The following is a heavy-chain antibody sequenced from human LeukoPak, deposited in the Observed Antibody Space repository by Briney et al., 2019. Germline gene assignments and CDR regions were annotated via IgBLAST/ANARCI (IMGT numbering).Heavy chain of an antibody. J-gene: IGHJ2*01. CDR3: ARNIIYGDYAYYWYFDL. D-gene: IGHD4-17*01. Sequence: SETLSLTCTVSGGSISSYYWSWIRQPPGKGLEWIGYIYYSGSTNYNPSLKSRVTISVDTSKNQFSLKLSSVTAADTAVYYCARNIIYGDYAYYWYFDLWGRGTLVTVSS. CDR2: IYYSGST. V-gene: IGHV4-59*08. CDR1: GGSISSYY.